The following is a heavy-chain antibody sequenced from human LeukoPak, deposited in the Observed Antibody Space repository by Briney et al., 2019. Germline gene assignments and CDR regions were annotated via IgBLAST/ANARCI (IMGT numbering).Heavy chain of an antibody. D-gene: IGHD6-19*01. V-gene: IGHV3-74*01. Sequence: GGSLRLSCAASGFTFSKYWMLWVRQAPGKGLESVSRINTDGTVTTYADSVRGRFTVSRDNADNTMFLQMNSVRDGDTAVYYCATKQWLAPPPDSWGQGTPVTVSS. J-gene: IGHJ4*02. CDR1: GFTFSKYW. CDR2: INTDGTVT. CDR3: ATKQWLAPPPDS.